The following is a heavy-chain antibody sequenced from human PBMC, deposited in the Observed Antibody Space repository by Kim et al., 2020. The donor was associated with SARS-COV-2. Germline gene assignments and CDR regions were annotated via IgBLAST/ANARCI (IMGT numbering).Heavy chain of an antibody. J-gene: IGHJ6*02. CDR2: INAGDDNT. CDR3: ARDMPRHFDFWSGYSYYYYYGMDV. CDR1: GYTFTSYA. Sequence: ASVKVSCKASGYTFTSYAMNWVRQAPGQRLEWMGWINAGDDNTKYSQKFQGRVTITRDTSASTAYMELSSLRSEDTAVYYCARDMPRHFDFWSGYSYYYYYGMDVWGQGTTVTVSS. V-gene: IGHV1-3*01. D-gene: IGHD3-3*01.